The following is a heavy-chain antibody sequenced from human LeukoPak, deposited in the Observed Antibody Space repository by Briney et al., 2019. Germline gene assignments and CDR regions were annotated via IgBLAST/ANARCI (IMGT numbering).Heavy chain of an antibody. CDR1: GGTFSGYA. CDR3: AGDSSGYQNFDY. D-gene: IGHD3-22*01. V-gene: IGHV1-69*04. Sequence: SVKVSCKASGGTFSGYAISWVRQAPGQGLEWMGRIIPILGIANYAQKFQGRVTITADKSTSTAYMELSSLRSEDTAVYYCAGDSSGYQNFDYWGQGTLVTVSS. CDR2: IIPILGIA. J-gene: IGHJ4*02.